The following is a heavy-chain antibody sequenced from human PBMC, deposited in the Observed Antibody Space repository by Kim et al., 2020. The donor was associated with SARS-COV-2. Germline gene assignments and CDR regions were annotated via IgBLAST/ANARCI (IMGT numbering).Heavy chain of an antibody. V-gene: IGHV3-23*01. CDR1: GFTFSSND. CDR3: VTGVWGVI. J-gene: IGHJ3*02. Sequence: GGSLRLSCAASGFTFSSNDMSWVRQAPGKGLEWVSVMYGGDGTTYYDASVRGRFTVCSDSDRNLLYLQMSRLRADDTAAYYSVTGVWGVIW. CDR2: MYGGDGTT. D-gene: IGHD7-27*01.